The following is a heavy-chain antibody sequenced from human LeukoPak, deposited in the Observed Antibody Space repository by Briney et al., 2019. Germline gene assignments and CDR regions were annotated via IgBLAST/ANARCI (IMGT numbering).Heavy chain of an antibody. D-gene: IGHD3-22*01. V-gene: IGHV5-51*01. Sequence: GESLKISCKGSGYSFTSYWIGWVRQMPGKGLEWMGIIYPGDSDTGYSPSFQGQVTISADKSISTAYLQWSSLKASDTAMYYCARAPYYYDSSGYYYGVWFDPWGQGTLVTVSS. CDR1: GYSFTSYW. J-gene: IGHJ5*02. CDR3: ARAPYYYDSSGYYYGVWFDP. CDR2: IYPGDSDT.